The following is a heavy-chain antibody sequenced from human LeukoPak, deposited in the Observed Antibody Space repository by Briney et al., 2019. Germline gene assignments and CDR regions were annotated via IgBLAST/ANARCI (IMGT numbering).Heavy chain of an antibody. V-gene: IGHV3-30*18. CDR2: ISYDGGNK. CDR3: AKVRMSPYSSSWYYLEY. Sequence: GGSLRLSCAASGFTFSSYGMHWVRQAPGKGLEWVSFISYDGGNKYYADSVKGRFTISRDNSKNSLYLQMNSLRAEDTAVYYCAKVRMSPYSSSWYYLEYCGQGTLVTVSS. J-gene: IGHJ4*02. D-gene: IGHD6-13*01. CDR1: GFTFSSYG.